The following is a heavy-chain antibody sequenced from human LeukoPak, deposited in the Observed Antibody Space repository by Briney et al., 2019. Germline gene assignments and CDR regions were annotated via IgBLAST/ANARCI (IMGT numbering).Heavy chain of an antibody. D-gene: IGHD6-6*01. V-gene: IGHV3-20*04. CDR1: GFTFDHYG. CDR2: INWNGDST. J-gene: IGHJ4*02. CDR3: ARRSSSGSGFDY. Sequence: GRSLRLSCAASGFTFDHYGLTWVRHAPGKGLEWLSGINWNGDSTIYADPVKGRLTISRDNAKSSLYLQMDSLRVEDTALYYCARRSSSGSGFDYWGQGTLVTVSS.